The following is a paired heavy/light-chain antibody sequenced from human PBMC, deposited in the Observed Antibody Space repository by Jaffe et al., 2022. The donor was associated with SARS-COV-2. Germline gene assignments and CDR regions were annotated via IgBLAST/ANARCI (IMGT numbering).Heavy chain of an antibody. J-gene: IGHJ4*02. D-gene: IGHD1-26*01. Sequence: QLQVQESGPGLVKPSETLSLTCTVSGGSISSRSYYWGWIRQPPGKGLEWIASIYYSGSTYYNPSLKSRLSISVDASKNQLSLELRSVTATDTAVYYCARLAIWEGGQGTLVTVSS. CDR2: IYYSGST. CDR1: GGSISSRSYY. V-gene: IGHV4-39*01. CDR3: ARLAIWE.
Light chain of an antibody. CDR2: DTS. CDR1: TGAVTSGHF. V-gene: IGLV7-46*01. J-gene: IGLJ3*02. Sequence: QAVVTQEPSLTVSPGGTVTLTCGSSTGAVTSGHFPYWFQLRPGQAPRTLIYDTSNKNSWTPARFSGSLLGGKAALTLSDAQSEDEAVYYCSLFYAAVGVFGGGTRLTVL. CDR3: SLFYAAVGV.